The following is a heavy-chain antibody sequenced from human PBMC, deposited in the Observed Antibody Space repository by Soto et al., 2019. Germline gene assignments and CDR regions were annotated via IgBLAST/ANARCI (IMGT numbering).Heavy chain of an antibody. CDR2: IYYSGST. V-gene: IGHV4-31*03. J-gene: IGHJ6*02. CDR1: GGYIISGGYY. Sequence: SVTMCVTCTVAGGYIISGGYYWSWINKHPGKGLEWIGYIYYSGSTYYNPSLKSRVTISVDTSKNQFPLKLSSVTAADTAVYYCARAYCSGGSCHNYYYGMDVWGQGTTVTVSS. CDR3: ARAYCSGGSCHNYYYGMDV. D-gene: IGHD2-15*01.